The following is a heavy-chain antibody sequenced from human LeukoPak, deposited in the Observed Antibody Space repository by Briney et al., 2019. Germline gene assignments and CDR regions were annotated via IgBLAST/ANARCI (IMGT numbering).Heavy chain of an antibody. Sequence: SVKVSCKASGGTFSSYAISWVRQAPGQGLEWMGGIIPIFGTANYAQKFQGRVTITADESTSTAYMELSSLRSEDTAVYYCARDIWSTLYYYYYGMDVWGRGTTVTVSS. CDR3: ARDIWSTLYYYYYGMDV. V-gene: IGHV1-69*13. J-gene: IGHJ6*02. CDR2: IIPIFGTA. CDR1: GGTFSSYA. D-gene: IGHD3-16*01.